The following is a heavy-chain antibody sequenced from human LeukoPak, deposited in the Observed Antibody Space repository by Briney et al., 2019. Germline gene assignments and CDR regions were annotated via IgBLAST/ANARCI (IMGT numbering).Heavy chain of an antibody. CDR1: GYTFSSYA. V-gene: IGHV3-23*01. CDR3: AKDPTYVTKHNWFDP. J-gene: IGHJ5*02. Sequence: GGSLRLSCAASGYTFSSYAMSWVRQAPGKGLEWVSAISGSGGSTYYADSVKGRFTISRDNSKNTLYLQMNSLRAEDTAVYYCAKDPTYVTKHNWFDPWGQGTLVTVSS. D-gene: IGHD4-11*01. CDR2: ISGSGGST.